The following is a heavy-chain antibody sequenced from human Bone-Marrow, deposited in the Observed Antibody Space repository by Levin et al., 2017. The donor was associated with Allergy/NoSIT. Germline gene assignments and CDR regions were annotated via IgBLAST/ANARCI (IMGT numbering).Heavy chain of an antibody. CDR1: GFTFGDYY. Sequence: GGSLRLSCAGSGFTFGDYYMTWIRQAPGKGLEWISYISSSGYTIHYADSVKGRFTISRDNANNSLFLQMNSLRVEDTAVYYCARGYDYWSGYFVGPTGDWGQGTLVSVSS. V-gene: IGHV3-11*01. J-gene: IGHJ4*02. CDR2: ISSSGYTI. CDR3: ARGYDYWSGYFVGPTGD. D-gene: IGHD3-3*01.